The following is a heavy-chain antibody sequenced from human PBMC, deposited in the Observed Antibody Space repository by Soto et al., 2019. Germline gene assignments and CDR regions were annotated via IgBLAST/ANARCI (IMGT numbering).Heavy chain of an antibody. Sequence: PAGSLRLSFAAAGFVFSTYSMNCVRQAPGKGLEWVSYISSSSSTTYADSVKGRFTISRDNAKNTLYLERKSLRAEDTAVYDCPRGDRAVFDLWGKGTLVTVSP. CDR3: PRGDRAVFDL. V-gene: IGHV3-21*05. CDR1: GFVFSTYS. CDR2: ISSSSST. J-gene: IGHJ3*01. D-gene: IGHD2-21*02.